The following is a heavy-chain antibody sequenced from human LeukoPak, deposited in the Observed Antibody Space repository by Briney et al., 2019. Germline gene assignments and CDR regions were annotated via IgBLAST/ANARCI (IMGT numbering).Heavy chain of an antibody. V-gene: IGHV4-59*01. CDR3: ARVGVTMVRGVENWFDP. D-gene: IGHD3-10*01. CDR1: GVSISSYY. J-gene: IGHJ5*02. Sequence: SETLSLTCTVSGVSISSYYWSWIRQPPGKGLEWIGYIYYSGSTNYNPSLKSRVTISVDTSKNPFSLKLSSGTTADTAVYYCARVGVTMVRGVENWFDPWGQGTLVTVSS. CDR2: IYYSGST.